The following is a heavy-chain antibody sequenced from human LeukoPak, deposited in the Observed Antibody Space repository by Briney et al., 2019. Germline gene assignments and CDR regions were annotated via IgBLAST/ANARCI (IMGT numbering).Heavy chain of an antibody. CDR2: IYYSGST. V-gene: IGHV4-39*07. D-gene: IGHD3-22*01. Sequence: PSETLSLTCTVSGGSISSSSYYWGWIRQPPGTGLEWIGSIYYSGSTYYNPSLKSRVTISVDTSKNQFSLKLSSVTAADTAVYYCARGGPYYYDSSGYPYYWGQGTLVTVSS. J-gene: IGHJ4*02. CDR1: GGSISSSSYY. CDR3: ARGGPYYYDSSGYPYY.